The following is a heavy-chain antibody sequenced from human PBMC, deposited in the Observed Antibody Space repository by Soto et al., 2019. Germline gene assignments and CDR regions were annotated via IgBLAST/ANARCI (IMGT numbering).Heavy chain of an antibody. Sequence: NPGGSLRLSCAASGFTFSRYSMNWVRQAPGKGLEWVSSISSSSSYIYYADSVKGRFTISRDNAKNSLYLQMNSLRAEDTAVYYCARDDFPTPHTYSGYDYWYFDLWGRGTLVTVSS. V-gene: IGHV3-21*01. CDR3: ARDDFPTPHTYSGYDYWYFDL. CDR2: ISSSSSYI. CDR1: GFTFSRYS. J-gene: IGHJ2*01. D-gene: IGHD5-12*01.